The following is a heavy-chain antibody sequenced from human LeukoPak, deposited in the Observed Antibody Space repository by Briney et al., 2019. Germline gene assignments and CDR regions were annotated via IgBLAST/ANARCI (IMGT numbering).Heavy chain of an antibody. CDR2: IHHSGTT. V-gene: IGHV4-4*02. J-gene: IGHJ4*02. D-gene: IGHD6-13*01. CDR1: GGSISSSNW. Sequence: SETLSLTCAVSGGSISSSNWWNWVRQPPGKGLEWIGEIHHSGTTNYNPSLKSRVTISVDKSKNQFSLKLSSVTAADTAVYYCARSSTAAADDYWGQGTLVTVSS. CDR3: ARSSTAAADDY.